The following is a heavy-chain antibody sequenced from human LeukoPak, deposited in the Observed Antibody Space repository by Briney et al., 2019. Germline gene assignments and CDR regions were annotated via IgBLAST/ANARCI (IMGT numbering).Heavy chain of an antibody. Sequence: SQTLSLTCTVSGGSISSGDYYWSWIRQPPGKGLEWIGYIYYSGSTYYNPSLKILVTISVATSKNHFSLKLTSLTAPDTALYYCARDQSGLAYGSGSYSGRLLDVWGQGTTVTVSS. CDR2: IYYSGST. CDR3: ARDQSGLAYGSGSYSGRLLDV. CDR1: GGSISSGDYY. V-gene: IGHV4-30-4*01. D-gene: IGHD3-10*01. J-gene: IGHJ6*02.